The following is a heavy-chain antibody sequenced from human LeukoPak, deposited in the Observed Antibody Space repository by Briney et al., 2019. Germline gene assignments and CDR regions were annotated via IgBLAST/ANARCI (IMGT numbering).Heavy chain of an antibody. J-gene: IGHJ5*02. CDR1: GFTFSSYS. V-gene: IGHV3-21*01. D-gene: IGHD3-22*01. CDR2: ISSSSSYI. Sequence: GGSLRLSCAASGFTFSSYSMNWVRQAPGKRLEWVSSISSSSSYIYYADSVKGRFTISRDNAKNSLYLQMNSLRAEDTAVYYCARAYYYDSSGYFSVPVFDPWGQGTLVTVSS. CDR3: ARAYYYDSSGYFSVPVFDP.